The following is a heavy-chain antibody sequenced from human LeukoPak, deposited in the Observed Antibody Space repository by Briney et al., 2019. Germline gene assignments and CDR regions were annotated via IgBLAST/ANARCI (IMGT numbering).Heavy chain of an antibody. J-gene: IGHJ4*02. V-gene: IGHV4-39*01. CDR2: IYYSGST. Sequence: SETLSLTCTVSGGSISSSSYYWGWIRQPPGKGLEWIGNIYYSGSTYYNPSLKSRVTISVATSKNQFSLKLSSVTAADTAVYYCARLRLGDYYFDYSGQGTLVTVSS. D-gene: IGHD4/OR15-4a*01. CDR3: ARLRLGDYYFDY. CDR1: GGSISSSSYY.